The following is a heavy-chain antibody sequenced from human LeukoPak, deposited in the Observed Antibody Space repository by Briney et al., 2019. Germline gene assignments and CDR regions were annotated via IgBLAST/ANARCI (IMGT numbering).Heavy chain of an antibody. J-gene: IGHJ4*02. D-gene: IGHD3-9*01. V-gene: IGHV4-39*01. CDR1: GGSISSSSYY. CDR3: ARHLEPQTRKLRYFDWLVYAPDY. Sequence: TSETLSLTCTVSGGSISSSSYYWGWIRQPPGKGLEWIGSIYYSGSTYYNPSLKSRVTISVDTSKNQFSLKLSSVTAADTAVYYCARHLEPQTRKLRYFDWLVYAPDYWGQGTLVTVSS. CDR2: IYYSGST.